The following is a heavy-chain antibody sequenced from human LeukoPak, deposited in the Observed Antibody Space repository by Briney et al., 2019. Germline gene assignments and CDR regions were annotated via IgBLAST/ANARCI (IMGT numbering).Heavy chain of an antibody. V-gene: IGHV3-30*01. CDR3: ARGPADYYDSSGYPDY. CDR2: ISYDGSTK. Sequence: GGSLRLSCAASGFTFSSYTIHWVRQAPGKGLEWVAVISYDGSTKYYADSVKGRFTISRDNSKNTLYLQMNSLRPGDTAVYYCARGPADYYDSSGYPDYWGQGTLVTVSS. CDR1: GFTFSSYT. D-gene: IGHD3-22*01. J-gene: IGHJ4*02.